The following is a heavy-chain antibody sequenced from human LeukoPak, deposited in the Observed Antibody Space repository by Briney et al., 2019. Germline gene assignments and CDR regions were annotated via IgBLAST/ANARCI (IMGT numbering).Heavy chain of an antibody. CDR2: IKSKADGGTT. V-gene: IGHV3-15*01. CDR3: TRYYGQFDC. CDR1: GFTFSNAW. J-gene: IGHJ4*02. Sequence: GGSLRLSCAASGFTFSNAWMSWVRQAPGKGLEWVCRIKSKADGGTTDYAAPVNGRFTISRDDAKNTLYLQMNSLQTGATAVDYCTRYYGQFDCWGQGTLVAVSS. D-gene: IGHD3-10*01.